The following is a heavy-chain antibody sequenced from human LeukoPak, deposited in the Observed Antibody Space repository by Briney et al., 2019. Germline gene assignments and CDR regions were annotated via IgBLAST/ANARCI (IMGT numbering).Heavy chain of an antibody. CDR3: ATDRISWLLPTAEPSPFDI. Sequence: GASVKVSCKVSGDTLTELSMHWVRQAPGKGLEWMGGFDPEDGETIYAQKFQGRVTMTEDTSTDTAYMELSSLRSEDTAVYYCATDRISWLLPTAEPSPFDIWGQGTMVTVSS. D-gene: IGHD3-22*01. V-gene: IGHV1-24*01. CDR2: FDPEDGET. CDR1: GDTLTELS. J-gene: IGHJ3*02.